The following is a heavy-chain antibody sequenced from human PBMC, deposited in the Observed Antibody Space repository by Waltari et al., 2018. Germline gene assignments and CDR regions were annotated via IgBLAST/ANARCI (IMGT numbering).Heavy chain of an antibody. CDR1: GFTFSSYW. D-gene: IGHD1-26*01. V-gene: IGHV3-7*01. J-gene: IGHJ6*02. CDR3: ASTLSYYYYYYGMDV. CDR2: IKQDGSEK. Sequence: EVQLVESGGGLVQPGGSLRLSCAASGFTFSSYWMRWVRQAPGKGLEWVANIKQDGSEKYYVDSVKGRFTISRDNAKNSLYLQMNSLRAEDTAVYYCASTLSYYYYYYGMDVWGQGTTVTVSS.